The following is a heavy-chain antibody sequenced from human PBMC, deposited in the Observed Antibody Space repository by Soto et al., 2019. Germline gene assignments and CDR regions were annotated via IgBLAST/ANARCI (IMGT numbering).Heavy chain of an antibody. J-gene: IGHJ2*01. V-gene: IGHV3-23*01. CDR2: ISGTGGSS. CDR3: AQRAVAGRTWYFDL. Sequence: EVQLLESGGGLVQPGGSLRLSCAASGFTFSTYTMSWVRQAPGKGMECVSAISGTGGSSSYTDSVKGRFTISRDNTKNTLSLQMERLRAEDTARSYCAQRAVAGRTWYFDLWGRGTLVTVSS. CDR1: GFTFSTYT. D-gene: IGHD6-19*01.